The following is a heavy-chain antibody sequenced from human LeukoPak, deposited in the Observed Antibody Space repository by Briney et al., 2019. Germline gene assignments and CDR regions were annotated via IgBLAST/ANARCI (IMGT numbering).Heavy chain of an antibody. V-gene: IGHV1-2*02. CDR1: GYTFTGYY. CDR2: INPNSGAT. CDR3: ARLVVVITDPGLYGMDV. Sequence: ASVKVSCKASGYTFTGYYMHWVRQAPGQGLEWMGWINPNSGATNFAQKFQGRVTMTRDTSISAAYMELTSLRSDDTAVYYCARLVVVITDPGLYGMDVWGQGTTVTVSS. D-gene: IGHD3-22*01. J-gene: IGHJ6*02.